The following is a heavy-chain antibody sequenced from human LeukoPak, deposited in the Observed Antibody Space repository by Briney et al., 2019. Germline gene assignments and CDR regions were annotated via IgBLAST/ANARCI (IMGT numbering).Heavy chain of an antibody. D-gene: IGHD3-22*01. Sequence: PGGSLRLSCAASGFTFSTYTMNWVRQAPGKGLEWVSYISSTSSAIYYADSVKGRFTISRDNAKNSLYLQMNSLRDEDTAVYYCASGGSYFDTSDYTDALDIWGQGTMVTVSS. CDR3: ASGGSYFDTSDYTDALDI. CDR1: GFTFSTYT. V-gene: IGHV3-48*02. J-gene: IGHJ3*02. CDR2: ISSTSSAI.